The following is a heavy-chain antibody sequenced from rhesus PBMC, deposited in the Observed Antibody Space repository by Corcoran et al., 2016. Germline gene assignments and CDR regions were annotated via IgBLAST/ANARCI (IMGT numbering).Heavy chain of an antibody. Sequence: EVQLVESGGGLVQPGGSLRLSCAASGFTFSSSAMHWVRQASGKGLEWVVLIRSKSNNTQTGNAASVKGRCTISRDDSKNTAYLQMNSLKTEDTAVYYCAVQYSNFGGWYFDLWGPGTPITIS. D-gene: IGHD4-23*01. CDR3: AVQYSNFGGWYFDL. V-gene: IGHV3-118*01. CDR2: IRSKSNNTQT. J-gene: IGHJ2*01. CDR1: GFTFSSSA.